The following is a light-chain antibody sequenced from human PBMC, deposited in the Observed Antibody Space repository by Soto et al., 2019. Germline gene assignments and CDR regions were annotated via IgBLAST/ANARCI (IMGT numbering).Light chain of an antibody. CDR1: STDVGGYNY. Sequence: QSALTQPASVSGSPGQSITISCTGSSTDVGGYNYVSWYQQRPGKAPKLMIFEVSNRPSGVSYRFAGSKSGNTASLTISGLQAEDEADYYCSSYTSTHYVFGTGTKGTVL. J-gene: IGLJ1*01. V-gene: IGLV2-14*01. CDR3: SSYTSTHYV. CDR2: EVS.